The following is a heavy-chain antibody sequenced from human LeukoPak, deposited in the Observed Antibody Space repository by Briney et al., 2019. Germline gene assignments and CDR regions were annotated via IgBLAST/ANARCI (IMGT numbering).Heavy chain of an antibody. V-gene: IGHV4-59*12. CDR3: AREEGDTAILPTHFDY. D-gene: IGHD5-18*01. CDR1: GGSISSYY. Sequence: PSETLSLTCTVSGGSISSYYWSWIRQPPGKGLEWIGYIYYSGSTNYNPSLKSRVTISVDTSRNQFSLKLSSVTAADTAVYYCAREEGDTAILPTHFDYWGQGTLVTVSS. J-gene: IGHJ4*02. CDR2: IYYSGST.